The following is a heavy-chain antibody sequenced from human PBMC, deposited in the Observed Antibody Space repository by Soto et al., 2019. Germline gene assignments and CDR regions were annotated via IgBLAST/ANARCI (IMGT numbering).Heavy chain of an antibody. D-gene: IGHD6-13*01. V-gene: IGHV4-4*07. J-gene: IGHJ4*02. Sequence: ETLSLTCTVSGGSISSYYWSWIRQPAGKGLEWIGRIYTSGSTNYNPSLKSRVTMSVDTSKNQFSLKLSSVTAADTAVYYCARVNIAAAATTVDYWGQGTLVTVSS. CDR1: GGSISSYY. CDR2: IYTSGST. CDR3: ARVNIAAAATTVDY.